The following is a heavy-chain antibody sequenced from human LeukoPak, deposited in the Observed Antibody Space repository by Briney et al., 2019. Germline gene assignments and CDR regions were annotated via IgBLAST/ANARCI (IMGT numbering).Heavy chain of an antibody. CDR3: ARGQLVPFDY. J-gene: IGHJ4*02. D-gene: IGHD6-13*01. V-gene: IGHV4-39*07. CDR2: IYYSGST. CDR1: GGSISSSSYY. Sequence: PSETLSLTCTVSGGSISSSSYYWGWIRQPPGKGLEWIGSIYYSGSTYYNPSLKSRVTISVDTSKNQFSLKLSSVTAADTAVYYCARGQLVPFDYWGQGTLVTVSS.